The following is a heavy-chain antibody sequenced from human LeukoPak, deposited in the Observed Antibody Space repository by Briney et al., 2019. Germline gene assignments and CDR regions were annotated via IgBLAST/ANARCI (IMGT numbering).Heavy chain of an antibody. CDR3: ARDTAVAGTDS. CDR2: INSDGYSI. J-gene: IGHJ4*02. D-gene: IGHD6-19*01. CDR1: GFTFSSYW. V-gene: IGHV3-74*01. Sequence: GGSLRLSCAASGFTFSSYWMHWVRQAPGKGLVWVSRINSDGYSISYADSVKGRFTISRENAKNTLYLQMNSLTVEDTAVYYCARDTAVAGTDSWGQGTLVTVSS.